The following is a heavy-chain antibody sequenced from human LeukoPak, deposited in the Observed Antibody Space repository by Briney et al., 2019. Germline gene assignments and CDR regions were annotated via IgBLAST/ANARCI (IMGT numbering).Heavy chain of an antibody. D-gene: IGHD7-27*01. J-gene: IGHJ4*02. CDR1: GFTFSGFG. CDR3: AAWGLHNY. CDR2: INLDGSAK. Sequence: SGGSLRLSCAASGFTFSGFGMQSVRQAPGKGLEWVANINLDGSAKSYVDSVKGRCTISRDNAKNSLYLQMNSLRAEDTAVYYCAAWGLHNYWGQGTLVTVSS. V-gene: IGHV3-7*01.